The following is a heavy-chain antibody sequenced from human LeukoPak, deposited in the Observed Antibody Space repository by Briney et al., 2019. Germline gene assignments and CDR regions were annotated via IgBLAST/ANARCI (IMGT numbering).Heavy chain of an antibody. CDR3: AKDDDWGRFNH. CDR2: ISPRGDIT. J-gene: IGHJ1*01. Sequence: GGSLRLSCAASGFSFRSHGMNWVRQAPGKGLEWVSGISPRGDITYYKESVRGRFTISRDNFKNMVSLQLISLRAEDTAMYYCAKDDDWGRFNHWGQGTLVTVSS. V-gene: IGHV3-23*01. D-gene: IGHD3-16*01. CDR1: GFSFRSHG.